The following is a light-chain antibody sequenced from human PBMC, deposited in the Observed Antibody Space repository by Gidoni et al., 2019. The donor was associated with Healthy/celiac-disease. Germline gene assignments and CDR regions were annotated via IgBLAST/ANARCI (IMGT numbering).Light chain of an antibody. V-gene: IGKV1-39*01. J-gene: IGKJ5*01. CDR1: QSISSY. CDR2: AAS. CDR3: QQSYSTSIT. Sequence: DIQMPQSPSSLSASVGDRVTITCRASQSISSYLNWYQQKPGKAPKLLIYAASSLQSGVPTRFSGRGSGTDFTLTISSLQPEDFATYYCQQSYSTSITFGQGTRLEIK.